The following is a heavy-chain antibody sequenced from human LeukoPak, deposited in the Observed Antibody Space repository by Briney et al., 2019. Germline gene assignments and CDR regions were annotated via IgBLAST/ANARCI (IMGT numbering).Heavy chain of an antibody. Sequence: GGSLRLSCAASGFTFSTYAMNWVRQAPGKGLEWVSTLSGSGTTTFYADSVKGRFTISRDNSKNTLYLQMNSLRAEDTAVYYCARDYYDSREPWFDPWGQGTLVTVSS. D-gene: IGHD3-22*01. CDR2: LSGSGTTT. J-gene: IGHJ5*02. V-gene: IGHV3-23*01. CDR1: GFTFSTYA. CDR3: ARDYYDSREPWFDP.